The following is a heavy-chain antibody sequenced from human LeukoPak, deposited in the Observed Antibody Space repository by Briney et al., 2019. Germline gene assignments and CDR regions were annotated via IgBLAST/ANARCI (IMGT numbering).Heavy chain of an antibody. J-gene: IGHJ4*02. CDR2: ISYDGSNK. Sequence: GRSLRLSCAASGFTFSSYAMPWVRQAPGKGLEWVAFISYDGSNKYYADSVKGRFTISRDNSKNTLYLQMNSLRAEDTAVYYCAKDSVSSSPAADFDYWGQGTLVTVSS. CDR1: GFTFSSYA. CDR3: AKDSVSSSPAADFDY. D-gene: IGHD6-6*01. V-gene: IGHV3-30-3*01.